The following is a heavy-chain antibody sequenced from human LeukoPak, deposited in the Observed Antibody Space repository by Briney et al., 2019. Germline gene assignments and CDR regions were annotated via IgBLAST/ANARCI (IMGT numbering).Heavy chain of an antibody. J-gene: IGHJ6*03. V-gene: IGHV3-7*01. Sequence: GGSLRLSCAASGFIFSSYWMSWARQTPGKGLECVANIKLDGSEKYYVDSVKGRFTISRDNAKNSLYLQMNSLRAEDTAVYYCARDYDSFEFYYYYMDVWGKGTTVTVSS. CDR1: GFIFSSYW. CDR2: IKLDGSEK. D-gene: IGHD3-3*01. CDR3: ARDYDSFEFYYYYMDV.